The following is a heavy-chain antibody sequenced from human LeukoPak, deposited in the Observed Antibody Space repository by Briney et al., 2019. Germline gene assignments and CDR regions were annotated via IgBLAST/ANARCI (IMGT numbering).Heavy chain of an antibody. D-gene: IGHD2-2*01. Sequence: SETLSLTCTVSGLSISRYYWGWIRQSPGKGLEWIGYISYSGTTNYNPSLNSRVTISLDTSKNQFSLKLISVTAADTAVYYCARGGSCTTTSCDFDYWGQGTLVTVSS. J-gene: IGHJ4*02. CDR2: ISYSGTT. V-gene: IGHV4-59*01. CDR3: ARGGSCTTTSCDFDY. CDR1: GLSISRYY.